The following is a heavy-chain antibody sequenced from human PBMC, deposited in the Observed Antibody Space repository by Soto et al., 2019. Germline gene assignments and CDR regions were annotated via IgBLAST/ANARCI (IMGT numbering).Heavy chain of an antibody. CDR2: ISSSSSTI. J-gene: IGHJ6*02. CDR1: GFTFSSYS. Sequence: EVQLVESGGGLVQPGGSLRLSCAASGFTFSSYSMNWVRQAPGKGLEWVSYISSSSSTIYYADSVKGRFSISRDNAKNSLYLQMNSLRDEDTAVYYCAREGYYDFWSGDAPSYGMDVWGQGTTVTVSS. CDR3: AREGYYDFWSGDAPSYGMDV. D-gene: IGHD3-3*01. V-gene: IGHV3-48*02.